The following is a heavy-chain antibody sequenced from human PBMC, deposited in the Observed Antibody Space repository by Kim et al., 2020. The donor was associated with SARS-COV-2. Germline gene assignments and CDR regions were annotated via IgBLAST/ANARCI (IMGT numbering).Heavy chain of an antibody. J-gene: IGHJ3*02. Sequence: GGSLRLSCATSGFTFSAYDMNWVRLPPGKGLVWLSFITKNSATIYYADSVMGRFTISRDNATNSLYLQMNSLRDEDTGVYYCVRDLWGGAFDIWVQGTMV. CDR1: GFTFSAYD. CDR2: ITKNSATI. V-gene: IGHV3-48*02. D-gene: IGHD3-16*01. CDR3: VRDLWGGAFDI.